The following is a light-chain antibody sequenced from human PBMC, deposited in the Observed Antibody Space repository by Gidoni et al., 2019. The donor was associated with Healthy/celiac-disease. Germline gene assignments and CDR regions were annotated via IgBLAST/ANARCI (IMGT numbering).Light chain of an antibody. Sequence: QSVLTHPPSLSGAPGQRVTLSCTGSSSNIGAGYDVHWYQQLPGTAPKLLIDGNSNRPSGVPDRFSGSKSGTSASLAITGLQAEDEADYYCQSYDSSLSGWVFGGGTKLTVL. CDR1: SSNIGAGYD. CDR3: QSYDSSLSGWV. J-gene: IGLJ3*02. CDR2: GNS. V-gene: IGLV1-40*01.